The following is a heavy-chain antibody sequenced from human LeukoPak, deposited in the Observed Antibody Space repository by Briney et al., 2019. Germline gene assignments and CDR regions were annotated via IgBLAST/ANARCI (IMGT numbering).Heavy chain of an antibody. J-gene: IGHJ3*02. CDR2: IFHSGDT. Sequence: PSETLSLTCSVSGDSIRSFYWSWIRQPPGKGLEWIGYIFHSGDTNYNPSLKSRVTMSVDTSKNQFSLNLSSVTAADTAIYYCARHRGVSYYDAFDIWGQGTVVTVSS. D-gene: IGHD1-26*01. CDR3: ARHRGVSYYDAFDI. V-gene: IGHV4-59*08. CDR1: GDSIRSFY.